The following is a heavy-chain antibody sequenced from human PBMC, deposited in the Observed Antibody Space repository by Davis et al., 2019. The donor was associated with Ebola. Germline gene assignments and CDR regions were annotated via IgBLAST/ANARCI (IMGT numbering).Heavy chain of an antibody. V-gene: IGHV3-30-3*01. J-gene: IGHJ6*02. CDR2: ISYDGSNK. CDR1: GFTFSSYA. Sequence: GESLKISCAASGFTFSSYAMHWVRQAPGKGLEWVAVISYDGSNKYYADSVKGRFTISRDNSKNTLYLQMNSLRAEDTAVYYCAREVHGMDVWGQGTTVTVSS. CDR3: AREVHGMDV.